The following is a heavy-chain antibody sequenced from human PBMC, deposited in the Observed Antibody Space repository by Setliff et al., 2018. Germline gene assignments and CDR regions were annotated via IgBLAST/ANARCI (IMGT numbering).Heavy chain of an antibody. CDR2: VDPEGGET. V-gene: IGHV1-69-2*01. Sequence: ASVKVSCKGSGYTFTDYWIHWVRQAPGEEPEWTGRVDPEGGETIYAEKLSGRVTMSADASAGIAYMELRSLKSEDTAVYYCAVETMYGNLDFWGPGTLVTVSS. J-gene: IGHJ4*02. CDR1: GYTFTDYW. CDR3: AVETMYGNLDF. D-gene: IGHD3-10*02.